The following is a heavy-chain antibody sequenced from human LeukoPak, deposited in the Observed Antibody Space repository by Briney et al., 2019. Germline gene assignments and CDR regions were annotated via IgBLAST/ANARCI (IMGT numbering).Heavy chain of an antibody. CDR3: ARDGEGGYSPLDY. J-gene: IGHJ4*02. D-gene: IGHD3-22*01. CDR2: IYTSGST. Sequence: SETLSLTCTVSGGSISSGSYYWSWIRQPAGKGLEWIGRIYTSGSTNYNPSLKSRVTISVDTSKNQFSLKLSSVTAADTAVYYCARDGEGGYSPLDYWGQGTLVTVSS. CDR1: GGSISSGSYY. V-gene: IGHV4-61*02.